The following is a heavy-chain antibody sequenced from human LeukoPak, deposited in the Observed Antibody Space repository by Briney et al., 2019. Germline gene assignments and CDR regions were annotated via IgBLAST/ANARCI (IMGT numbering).Heavy chain of an antibody. CDR2: IIPICGTA. V-gene: IGHV1-69*01. CDR1: VCTFSSYA. Sequence: SVNVSCKASVCTFSSYAISWVRQAPGQGLDWMGGIIPICGTANYARKFQDRVMITADESTSTAYIELSRLRSEDTAVYYCAREVRGVIGSSPQPMGYFDLWGRGTLVTVSS. D-gene: IGHD3-10*01. J-gene: IGHJ2*01. CDR3: AREVRGVIGSSPQPMGYFDL.